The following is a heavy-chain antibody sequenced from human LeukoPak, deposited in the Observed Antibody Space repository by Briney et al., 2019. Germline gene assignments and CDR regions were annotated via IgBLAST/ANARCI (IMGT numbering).Heavy chain of an antibody. Sequence: NSGGSLRLSCAASGFSLSSYSMNWVRQAPGKGLEWVSSISSSSSYIYYADSVKGRFTLSRDNAKKSLHLQMNSLRAEDTAVYYCARAPHPYCSGANCIYFDYWGQGTLVTVSS. J-gene: IGHJ4*02. V-gene: IGHV3-21*01. D-gene: IGHD2-15*01. CDR3: ARAPHPYCSGANCIYFDY. CDR2: ISSSSSYI. CDR1: GFSLSSYS.